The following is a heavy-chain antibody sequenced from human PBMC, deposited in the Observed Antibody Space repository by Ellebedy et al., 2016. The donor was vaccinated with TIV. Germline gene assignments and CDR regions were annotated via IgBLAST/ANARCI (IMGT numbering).Heavy chain of an antibody. Sequence: GESLKISCPASGFTFGDYAMTWFRQAPGKGLEWVGFIRSKAFGGSTEYAASVKGRFTVSRDDSKSIAYLQMNSLKTEDTAVYYCSRGRLEMATTFDYWGQGTLVTVSS. CDR1: GFTFGDYA. V-gene: IGHV3-49*03. D-gene: IGHD5-24*01. J-gene: IGHJ4*02. CDR3: SRGRLEMATTFDY. CDR2: IRSKAFGGST.